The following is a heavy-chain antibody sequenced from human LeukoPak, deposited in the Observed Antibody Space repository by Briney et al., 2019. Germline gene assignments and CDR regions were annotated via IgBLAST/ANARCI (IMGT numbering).Heavy chain of an antibody. D-gene: IGHD1-26*01. J-gene: IGHJ4*02. V-gene: IGHV4-34*01. CDR1: GGSFSGYY. CDR2: INHSGST. Sequence: SETLSLTCAVYGGSFSGYYWSWIRQPPGKGLEWIGEINHSGSTNYNPSLKSRVTISVDTSKNQFSLKLSSVTAADTAVYYCARELISWSHPSLYFDYWGQGTLVTVSS. CDR3: ARELISWSHPSLYFDY.